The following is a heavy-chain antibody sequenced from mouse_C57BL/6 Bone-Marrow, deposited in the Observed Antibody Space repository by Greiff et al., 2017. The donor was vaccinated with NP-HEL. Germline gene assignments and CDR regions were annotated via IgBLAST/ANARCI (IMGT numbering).Heavy chain of an antibody. D-gene: IGHD1-1*01. CDR2: ISDGGSYT. CDR1: GFTFSSYA. J-gene: IGHJ1*03. V-gene: IGHV5-4*03. Sequence: EVMLVESGGGLVKPGGSLKLSCAASGFTFSSYAMSWVRQTPEKRLEWVATISDGGSYTYYPDNVKGRFTISRDNAKNNLYLQMSHLKSEDTAMYYCARVLLRYQYFDVWGTGTTVTVSS. CDR3: ARVLLRYQYFDV.